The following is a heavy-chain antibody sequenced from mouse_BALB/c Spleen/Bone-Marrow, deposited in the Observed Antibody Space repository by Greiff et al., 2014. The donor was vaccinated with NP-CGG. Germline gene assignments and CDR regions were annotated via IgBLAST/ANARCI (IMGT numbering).Heavy chain of an antibody. CDR1: GFTFTDYF. CDR3: ARDYNGYFDF. V-gene: IGHV7-3*02. CDR2: IRNKPSGYTT. J-gene: IGHJ2*01. Sequence: VQLKESGGGLVQPGGPLRLSCTTSGFTFTDYFMTWVRQPPGKALEWLGFIRNKPSGYTTEYNPSVKGRFSISRDNSQGIFYLQMNTLRAEDSAIYYCARDYNGYFDFWGQGTTLTVSS. D-gene: IGHD6-1*01.